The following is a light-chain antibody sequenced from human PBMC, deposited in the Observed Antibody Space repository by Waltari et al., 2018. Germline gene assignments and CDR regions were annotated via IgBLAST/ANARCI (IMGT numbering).Light chain of an antibody. CDR2: KNN. CDR3: QSHDNSLSGLVV. V-gene: IGLV1-40*01. Sequence: QSVLTQPPSVSGAPGQRVTISCTGSTSNIGAGHDVHWYQQLPGTAPKLLIYKNNNRPAGVPDRISGTKSGTSASLAITGLQAEDEADYYCQSHDNSLSGLVVFGGGTKLTVL. J-gene: IGLJ2*01. CDR1: TSNIGAGHD.